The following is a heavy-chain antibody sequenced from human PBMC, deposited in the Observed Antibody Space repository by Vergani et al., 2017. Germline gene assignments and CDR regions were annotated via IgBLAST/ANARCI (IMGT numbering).Heavy chain of an antibody. Sequence: QVQLQESGPGLVKPSQTLSLTCTVSGDSISSGSYYWSWIRQPAGKGLEWIGRIYTSGSTNYNPSLKSRVTISVDTSKNQFSLKLSSVTAADTAVYYCARALLFVTSGFDPWGQGTLVTVSS. CDR3: ARALLFVTSGFDP. D-gene: IGHD2-21*01. V-gene: IGHV4-61*02. J-gene: IGHJ5*02. CDR1: GDSISSGSYY. CDR2: IYTSGST.